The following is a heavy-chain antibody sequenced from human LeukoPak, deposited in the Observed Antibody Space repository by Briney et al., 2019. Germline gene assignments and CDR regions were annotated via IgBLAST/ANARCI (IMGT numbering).Heavy chain of an antibody. CDR3: ARESGSMRWFDP. J-gene: IGHJ5*02. D-gene: IGHD6-25*01. CDR1: GGSISGYY. V-gene: IGHV4-4*07. Sequence: SETLSLTCTVSGGSISGYYWSWIRQPPGKGLEWIGRMSTSGNSNYIPSLVSRVTMSVDTSKNQLSLNLSSVTAADTAVYYCARESGSMRWFDPWGQGTLVTVSS. CDR2: MSTSGNS.